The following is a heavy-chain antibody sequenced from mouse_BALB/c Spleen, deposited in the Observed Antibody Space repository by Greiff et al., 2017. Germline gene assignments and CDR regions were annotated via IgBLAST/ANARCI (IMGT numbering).Heavy chain of an antibody. CDR2: ISYSGST. J-gene: IGHJ3*01. Sequence: EVQLVESGPGLVKPSQSLSLTCTVTGYSITSDYAWNWIRQFPGNKLEWMGYISYSGSTSYNPSLKSRISITRDTSKNQFFLQLNSVTTEDTATYYCASELGRWFAYRGQGTLVTVSA. CDR1: GYSITSDYA. V-gene: IGHV3-2*02. CDR3: ASELGRWFAY. D-gene: IGHD4-1*01.